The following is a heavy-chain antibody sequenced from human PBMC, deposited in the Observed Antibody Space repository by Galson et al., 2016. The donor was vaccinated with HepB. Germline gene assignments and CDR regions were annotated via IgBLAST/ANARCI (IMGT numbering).Heavy chain of an antibody. J-gene: IGHJ4*02. Sequence: SLRLSCAASGFTFDDYAMHWVRQAPWKGLEWVSGISWNSGSIAYADSVKGRFTISRDNAKNSLYLQMNSLRAEDTALYYCAKVRGNWNDFLGYFDYWGQGTLVTVSS. D-gene: IGHD1-20*01. V-gene: IGHV3-9*01. CDR2: ISWNSGSI. CDR3: AKVRGNWNDFLGYFDY. CDR1: GFTFDDYA.